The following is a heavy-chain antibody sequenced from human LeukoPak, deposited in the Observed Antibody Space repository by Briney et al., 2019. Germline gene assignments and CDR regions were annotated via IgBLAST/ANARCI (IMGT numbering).Heavy chain of an antibody. CDR2: IYYSGSI. CDR1: DYSSSSDYY. V-gene: IGHV4-38-2*01. Sequence: SETLFLTCAVSDYSSSSDYYWGWIRQPPGKGLEWIGSIYYSGSIYYNSSLKSRVTISLDTSKNQFSLKLSSVTAADTAVYYCARGPPNGHDDSSGYYVPACFDNWGQGTQVTVSS. D-gene: IGHD3-22*01. CDR3: ARGPPNGHDDSSGYYVPACFDN. J-gene: IGHJ4*02.